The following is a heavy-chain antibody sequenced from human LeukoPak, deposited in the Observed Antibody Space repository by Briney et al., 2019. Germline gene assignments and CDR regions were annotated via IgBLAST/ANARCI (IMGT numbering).Heavy chain of an antibody. CDR1: EFTFSRYA. V-gene: IGHV3-23*01. D-gene: IGHD2-2*03. CDR3: ARFKSGYCSSTSCSSFDY. Sequence: PGGSLRLSCAASEFTFSRYAMSWVRQAPGKGLEWVSAISGSGGSTYYADSVKGRFTISRDNSKNTLYLQMNSLRAEDTAVYYCARFKSGYCSSTSCSSFDYWGQGTLVTVSS. CDR2: ISGSGGST. J-gene: IGHJ4*02.